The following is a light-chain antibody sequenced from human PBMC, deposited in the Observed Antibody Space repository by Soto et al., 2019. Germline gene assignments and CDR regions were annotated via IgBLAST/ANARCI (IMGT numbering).Light chain of an antibody. Sequence: EIVLTQSPGTLSLSPGERATLSCRASQSISSTYLTWYQQKPGQAPRRLIFGASIRATGIPDRFSGSGSGTDFTLTISGLEPEDFAVYYCQQYGSSPSTFGQGTKVDIK. V-gene: IGKV3-20*01. CDR3: QQYGSSPST. J-gene: IGKJ1*01. CDR2: GAS. CDR1: QSISSTY.